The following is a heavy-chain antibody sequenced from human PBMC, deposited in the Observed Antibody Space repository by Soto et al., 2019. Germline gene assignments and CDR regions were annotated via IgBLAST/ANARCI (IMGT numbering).Heavy chain of an antibody. J-gene: IGHJ4*02. D-gene: IGHD1-26*01. CDR1: GGTTSSSSPY. CDR2: IYYSGST. V-gene: IGHV4-39*01. CDR3: VRSIRRYYVYDY. Sequence: SETLPQTQTVSGGTTSSSSPYGGWIRQPPGKGLEWIGSIYYSGSTYYNPSLKSRVTISVDTSKNQFSLKLNSVTAADTAVYYCVRSIRRYYVYDYWGQGVQVT.